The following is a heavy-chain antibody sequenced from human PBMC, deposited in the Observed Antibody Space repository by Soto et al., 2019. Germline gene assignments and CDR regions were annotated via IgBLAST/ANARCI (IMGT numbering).Heavy chain of an antibody. D-gene: IGHD2-8*01. V-gene: IGHV3-23*01. Sequence: DVQLLESGGGLVQPGGSLRLSCAASGFTFSSYAMSWVRQAPGKGLAWVSSLTGSGGSTYYADSVKGRFTISRDNSRDTLYLQMNSVRAEDTAVYYCGGGGTSGNYAFDIWGQGTLVTVSS. CDR3: GGGGTSGNYAFDI. CDR1: GFTFSSYA. CDR2: LTGSGGST. J-gene: IGHJ3*02.